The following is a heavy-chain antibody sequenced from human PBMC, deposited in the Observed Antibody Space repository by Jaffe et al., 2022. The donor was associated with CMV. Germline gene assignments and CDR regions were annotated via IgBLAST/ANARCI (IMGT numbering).Heavy chain of an antibody. CDR2: IYPGDSDT. D-gene: IGHD2-8*01. V-gene: IGHV5-51*01. J-gene: IGHJ4*02. CDR3: ARHGFSLNGVYYPDY. CDR1: GYSFADKW. Sequence: EVQLLQSGAEVKKPGESLKISCKGSGYSFADKWIGWVRQMPGKGLEWMGIIYPGDSDTKYSPSFGGQVTMSVDRSVSTAYLQWSSLKASDSAMYFCARHGFSLNGVYYPDYWGQGTLVTVSS.